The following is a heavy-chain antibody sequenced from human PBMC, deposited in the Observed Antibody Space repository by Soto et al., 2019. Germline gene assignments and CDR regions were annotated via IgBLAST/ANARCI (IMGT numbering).Heavy chain of an antibody. V-gene: IGHV4-34*01. J-gene: IGHJ4*02. Sequence: SETLSLTCAVHGGSFSGFYWNWIRQPPGKGLESIGEINDSGSTRYNPSLKSRVTISVDTSKDQFSLRLNSVTAADTAVYYCARWGYCSNSICYPFDYWGQGIPVTVSS. D-gene: IGHD2-2*01. CDR2: INDSGST. CDR1: GGSFSGFY. CDR3: ARWGYCSNSICYPFDY.